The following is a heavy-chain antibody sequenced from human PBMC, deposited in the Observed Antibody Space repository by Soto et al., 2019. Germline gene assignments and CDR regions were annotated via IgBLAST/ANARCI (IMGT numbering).Heavy chain of an antibody. CDR3: AGGYGRTFAY. CDR1: GGSFSGYY. Sequence: QVQLQQWGAGLLKPSETLSLTCAVYGGSFSGYYWSWIRQPPGKGLEGIGEINHSGSTNYNPSLKRRVTISVDTSKNQFSMTPSSVTAADTAVYCCAGGYGRTFAYWGQVTLVTVSS. J-gene: IGHJ4*02. D-gene: IGHD3-10*01. V-gene: IGHV4-34*01. CDR2: INHSGST.